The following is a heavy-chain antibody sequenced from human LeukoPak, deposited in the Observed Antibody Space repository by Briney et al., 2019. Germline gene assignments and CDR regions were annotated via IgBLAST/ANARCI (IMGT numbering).Heavy chain of an antibody. CDR2: ISAYNGNT. D-gene: IGHD1-26*01. CDR3: ARDRGSYYGSSWFDP. CDR1: GYTFTSYG. J-gene: IGHJ5*02. V-gene: IGHV1-18*01. Sequence: GASVKVSCKASGYTFTSYGISWVRQAPGQGLEWMGWISAYNGNTNYAQKLQGRVTMTTDTSTSAAYMELRSLRSDDTAVYYCARDRGSYYGSSWFDPWGQGTLVTVSS.